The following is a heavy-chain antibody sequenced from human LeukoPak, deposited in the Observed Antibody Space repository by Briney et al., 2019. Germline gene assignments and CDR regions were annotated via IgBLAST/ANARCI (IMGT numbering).Heavy chain of an antibody. CDR1: GFTFDDYA. D-gene: IGHD1-7*01. Sequence: GGSLRLSCAASGFTFDDYAMDWVRQAPGKGLELVYLISGGGGSTYYAESVKGRFNISRDNSNNSLYLQINSLRTEDTALYYCAKSYITGTPVFSHWFDPWGQGTLVTVSS. CDR2: ISGGGGST. J-gene: IGHJ5*02. V-gene: IGHV3-43*02. CDR3: AKSYITGTPVFSHWFDP.